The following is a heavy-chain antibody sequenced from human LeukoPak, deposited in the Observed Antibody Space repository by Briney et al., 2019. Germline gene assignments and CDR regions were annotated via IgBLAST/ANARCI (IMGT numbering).Heavy chain of an antibody. CDR1: GYTFTSYP. Sequence: ASVKVSCKASGYTFTSYPLRWVRQAPGPRLEWMGWINAGNGNTKYSRKFQGRVAITRDTSANTAYMELSSLRSEDTAVYYCARDLRYYYDSSSPDYWGQGTLVTVSS. D-gene: IGHD3-22*01. J-gene: IGHJ4*02. CDR2: INAGNGNT. V-gene: IGHV1-3*01. CDR3: ARDLRYYYDSSSPDY.